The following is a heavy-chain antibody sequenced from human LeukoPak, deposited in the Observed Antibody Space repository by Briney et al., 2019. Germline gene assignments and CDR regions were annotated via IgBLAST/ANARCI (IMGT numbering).Heavy chain of an antibody. CDR1: GGSISNYY. V-gene: IGHV4-59*01. D-gene: IGHD3-10*01. Sequence: PSATLSLTCTASGGSISNYYWSLIRQPPGKGLEWIGYIYYRGNTNYNPSLKSRVTISVDASQNQFSLKLGSVTAADTAVYYCARSGRGLGGYAFDIWGQGTMVTVSS. CDR2: IYYRGNT. J-gene: IGHJ3*02. CDR3: ARSGRGLGGYAFDI.